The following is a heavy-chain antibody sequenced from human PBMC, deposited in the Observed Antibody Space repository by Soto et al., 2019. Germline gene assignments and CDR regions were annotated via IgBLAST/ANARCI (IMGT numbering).Heavy chain of an antibody. V-gene: IGHV3-23*01. D-gene: IGHD4-17*01. CDR1: GFTFSSYA. Sequence: GALRLSCAASGFTFSSYAMSWVRQAPGKGLEWVSAISGSGGSTYYADSVKGRFTISRDNSKNTLYLQMNSLRAEDTAVYYCAKDPNYGDLSDYWGQGTLVTVSS. J-gene: IGHJ4*02. CDR3: AKDPNYGDLSDY. CDR2: ISGSGGST.